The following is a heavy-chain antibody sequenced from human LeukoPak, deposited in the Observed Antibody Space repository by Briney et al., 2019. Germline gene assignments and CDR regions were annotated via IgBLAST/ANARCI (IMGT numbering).Heavy chain of an antibody. CDR2: IQPDGSGA. V-gene: IGHV3-7*01. J-gene: IGHJ4*02. CDR3: AREDDHNTNDC. D-gene: IGHD5-24*01. CDR1: GGSISSYY. Sequence: ETLSLTCTVSGGSISSYYWSWIRQPPGKGLEWVGNIQPDGSGAFYVDAMRGRFTISRDNAQNSLYLQINSLRAEDTAVYYCAREDDHNTNDCWGQGTLVTVSS.